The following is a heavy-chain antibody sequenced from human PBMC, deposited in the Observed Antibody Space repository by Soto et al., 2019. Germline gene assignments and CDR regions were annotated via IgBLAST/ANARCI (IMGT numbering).Heavy chain of an antibody. CDR2: ISWDGGST. Sequence: PGGSLRLSCAASGFTFDDYTMHWVRQAPGKGLEWVSLISWDGGSTYYADSVKGRFTISRDNSKNSLYLQMNSLRTEDTALYYCAKDIRIAALHDAFDIWGQGTMVTVSS. J-gene: IGHJ3*02. CDR1: GFTFDDYT. CDR3: AKDIRIAALHDAFDI. D-gene: IGHD6-13*01. V-gene: IGHV3-43*01.